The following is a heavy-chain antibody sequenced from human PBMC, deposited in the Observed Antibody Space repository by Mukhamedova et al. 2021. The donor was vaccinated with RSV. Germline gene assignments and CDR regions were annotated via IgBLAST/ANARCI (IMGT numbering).Heavy chain of an antibody. CDR2: ISSSSIYI. Sequence: VRQAPGKGLEWVSSISSSSIYIYYADSVKCRFTISRDNAKNSLYLQMNSLSAEDTAVYYCASLARDGCCHFYYWGPGTLFTVSS. V-gene: IGHV3-21*01. D-gene: IGHD4/OR15-4a*01. CDR3: ASLARDGCCHFYY. J-gene: IGHJ4*02.